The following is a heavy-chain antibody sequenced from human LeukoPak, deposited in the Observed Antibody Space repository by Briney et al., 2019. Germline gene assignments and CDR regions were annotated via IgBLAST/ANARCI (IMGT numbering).Heavy chain of an antibody. CDR1: GFTFSSYA. Sequence: GGSLRLSCAASGFTFSSYAMSWVRQAPGKGLEWVSAISGSGGSTYYADSVKGRFTISRDNSKNTLYLQMNSLRGEDTAVYYCAKDLKVAATTIPNNYFDYWGQGTLVTVSS. CDR3: AKDLKVAATTIPNNYFDY. J-gene: IGHJ4*02. CDR2: ISGSGGST. D-gene: IGHD2-15*01. V-gene: IGHV3-23*01.